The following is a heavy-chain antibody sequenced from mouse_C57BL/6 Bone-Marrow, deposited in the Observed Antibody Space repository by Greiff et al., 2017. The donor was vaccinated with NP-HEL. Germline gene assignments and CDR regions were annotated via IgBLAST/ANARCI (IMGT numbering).Heavy chain of an antibody. CDR3: ARHTPAMDY. CDR2: ISNGGGST. V-gene: IGHV5-12*01. CDR1: GFTFSDYY. J-gene: IGHJ4*01. Sequence: EVKLMESGGGLVQPGGSLTLSCAASGFTFSDYYMYWVRQTPEKRLEWVAYISNGGGSTYYPDTVKGRFTISSDNAKNTLYLQMSRLKSEDTAMYYCARHTPAMDYWGQGTSVTVSS.